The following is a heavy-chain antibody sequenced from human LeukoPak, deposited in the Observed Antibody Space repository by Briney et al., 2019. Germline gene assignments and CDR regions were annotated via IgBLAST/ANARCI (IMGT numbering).Heavy chain of an antibody. V-gene: IGHV3-74*01. CDR3: TRDGGLLPDN. Sequence: PGRSLRLSCAASGFPFSTYAMHWVRQPPGKGLVWVSRISPDGTSRAYADSVQGRFIISRDYAKNTLSLQMNSLTTEDTAVYYCTRDGGLLPDNWGKGTLVTVSS. J-gene: IGHJ4*02. CDR1: GFPFSTYA. CDR2: ISPDGTSR. D-gene: IGHD2-21*02.